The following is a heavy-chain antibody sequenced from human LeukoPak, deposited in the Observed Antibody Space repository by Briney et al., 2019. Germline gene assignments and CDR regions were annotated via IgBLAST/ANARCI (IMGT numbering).Heavy chain of an antibody. J-gene: IGHJ3*02. CDR2: IYTSGST. D-gene: IGHD4-11*01. CDR3: ARAPWAYGNYVHAFDI. V-gene: IGHV4-4*07. Sequence: SETLSLTCTVSGGSISSYYWSWIRQPAGKGLEWIGRIYTSGSTSYNPSLKSRLTMSVDTSKNHFSLKLTSVTAADTAVYYCARAPWAYGNYVHAFDIWGHGTMVTVSS. CDR1: GGSISSYY.